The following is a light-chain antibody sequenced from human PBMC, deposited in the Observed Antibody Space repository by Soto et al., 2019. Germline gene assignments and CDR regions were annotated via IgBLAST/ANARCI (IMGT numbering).Light chain of an antibody. V-gene: IGKV3-11*01. CDR3: QQRYDWPVT. Sequence: EIVLTQSPATLSLSPGERATLSCRASQSIATYLGWYQQKPGQAPRLLIYSASNRANGIPPRFSGSASWTDFTLTISSLEPEDFSVYYCQQRYDWPVTFGQGTRLEIK. J-gene: IGKJ5*01. CDR2: SAS. CDR1: QSIATY.